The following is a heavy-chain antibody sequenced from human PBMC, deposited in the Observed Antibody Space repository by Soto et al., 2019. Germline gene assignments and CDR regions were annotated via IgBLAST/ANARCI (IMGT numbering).Heavy chain of an antibody. J-gene: IGHJ4*02. V-gene: IGHV4-39*01. CDR2: IYYSGST. Sequence: SETLSLTCTVSGGSISSSSYYWGWIRQPPGKGLEWIGSIYYSGSTYYNPSLKSRVTISVDTSKNQFSLKLSSVTAADTAVYYCARQSEEITIFGVVKYYFDYWGQGTLVTVSS. CDR1: GGSISSSSYY. CDR3: ARQSEEITIFGVVKYYFDY. D-gene: IGHD3-3*01.